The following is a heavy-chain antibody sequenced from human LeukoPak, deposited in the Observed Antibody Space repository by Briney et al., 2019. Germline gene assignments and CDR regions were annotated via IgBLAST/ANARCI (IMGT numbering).Heavy chain of an antibody. D-gene: IGHD3-22*01. Sequence: QPGGSLRLSCAASGFTFSSYWMSWVRQAPGKGLEWVANIKQDGSEKYYVDSVKGRFTISRDNAKNSLYLQMNSLRAEDTAVYYCARIRLLLVDAFDIWGQGTMVTVSS. CDR1: GFTFSSYW. CDR2: IKQDGSEK. J-gene: IGHJ3*02. CDR3: ARIRLLLVDAFDI. V-gene: IGHV3-7*01.